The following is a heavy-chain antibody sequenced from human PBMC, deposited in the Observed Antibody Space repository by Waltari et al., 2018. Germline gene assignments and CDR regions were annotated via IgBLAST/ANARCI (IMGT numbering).Heavy chain of an antibody. CDR2: ISPIFGTA. V-gene: IGHV1-69*12. CDR3: ARGGMTTVINYYYYMDV. D-gene: IGHD4-4*01. J-gene: IGHJ6*03. CDR1: GGPFRSYD. Sequence: QVQLVQSGAEVQKPGSSVKVSCKASGGPFRSYDISWVHKAPGQGLEWMGGISPIFGTANYAQKFQGRVTITADESTSTAYMELSSLRSEDTAVYYCARGGMTTVINYYYYMDVWGKGTTVTVSS.